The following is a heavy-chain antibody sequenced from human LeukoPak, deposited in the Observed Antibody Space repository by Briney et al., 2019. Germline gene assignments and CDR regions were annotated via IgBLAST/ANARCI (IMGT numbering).Heavy chain of an antibody. CDR3: AKTPGDDYYYYYYGMDV. V-gene: IGHV3-30*02. Sequence: PGGSLRLSCAASGFTFSSYGMHWVRQAPGKGLEWVAFIRYDGSNKYYADSVKGRFTISRDNSKNTLYLQMNSLRAEDTAVYYCAKTPGDDYYYYYYGMDVWGQGTTVTVSS. J-gene: IGHJ6*02. CDR2: IRYDGSNK. CDR1: GFTFSSYG. D-gene: IGHD4-17*01.